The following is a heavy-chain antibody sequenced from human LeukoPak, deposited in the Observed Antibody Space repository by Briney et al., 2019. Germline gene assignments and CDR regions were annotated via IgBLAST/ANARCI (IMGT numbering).Heavy chain of an antibody. V-gene: IGHV3-30-3*01. D-gene: IGHD5-24*01. J-gene: IGHJ4*02. CDR1: GFTFSSYA. Sequence: EGSLRLSCAASGFTFSSYAMHWVRQAPGKGLEWVAVISYDGSNKYYADSVKGRFTISRDNSKNTLYLQMNSLRAEDTAVYYCARVEMATTSFDYWGQGTLVTVSS. CDR2: ISYDGSNK. CDR3: ARVEMATTSFDY.